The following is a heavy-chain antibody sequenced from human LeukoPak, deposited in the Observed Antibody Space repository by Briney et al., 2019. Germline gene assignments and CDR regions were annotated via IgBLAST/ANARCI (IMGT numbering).Heavy chain of an antibody. J-gene: IGHJ4*02. V-gene: IGHV4-39*07. CDR1: GGSISSSSYY. CDR3: ARSRRGSYGKPFDY. D-gene: IGHD3-16*01. CDR2: INHSGST. Sequence: SETLSLTCTVSGGSISSSSYYWGWIRQPPGKGLEWIGEINHSGSTNYNPSLKSRVTISVDTSKNQFSLKLSSVTAADTAVYYCARSRRGSYGKPFDYWGQGTLVTVSS.